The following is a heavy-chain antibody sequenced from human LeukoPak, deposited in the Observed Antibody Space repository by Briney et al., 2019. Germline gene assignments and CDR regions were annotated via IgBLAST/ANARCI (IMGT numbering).Heavy chain of an antibody. CDR3: AKQGTYYNDYGDYVNYFDY. D-gene: IGHD4-17*01. J-gene: IGHJ4*02. Sequence: SETLSLTCAVSGYSISSGYYWGWIRQPPGKGLEWIASIYHSGSTYYNPSLKSRVTISVDTSKNQFSLKLSSVTAADTAVYYCAKQGTYYNDYGDYVNYFDYWGQGTLVTVSS. CDR2: IYHSGST. V-gene: IGHV4-38-2*01. CDR1: GYSISSGYY.